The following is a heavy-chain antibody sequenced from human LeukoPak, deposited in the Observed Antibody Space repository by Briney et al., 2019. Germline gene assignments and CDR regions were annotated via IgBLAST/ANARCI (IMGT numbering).Heavy chain of an antibody. V-gene: IGHV3-30-3*01. CDR2: ISYDGSET. D-gene: IGHD2-2*01. CDR3: ARGDAIVVVPAAMEYDLDY. J-gene: IGHJ4*02. Sequence: PGGSLRLSCAASGFTFTSHGMHWVRQAPGKGLEWLAIISYDGSETYYAGSVKGRFTISRDNSNNMVYLQMNRLRLDDTAVYYCARGDAIVVVPAAMEYDLDYWGQGILVTVSS. CDR1: GFTFTSHG.